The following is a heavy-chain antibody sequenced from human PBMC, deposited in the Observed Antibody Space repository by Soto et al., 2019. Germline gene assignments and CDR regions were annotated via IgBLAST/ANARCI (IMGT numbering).Heavy chain of an antibody. CDR1: GFTFSSYA. J-gene: IGHJ6*02. CDR3: ARDSSGTGTLYYYYGMDV. D-gene: IGHD1-26*01. Sequence: GGSLRFSCAASGFTFSSYAMHWVRQAPGKGLEWVAVISYDGSNKYYADSVKGRFTISRDNSKNTLYLQMNSLRAEDTAVYYCARDSSGTGTLYYYYGMDVWGQGTTVTVSS. CDR2: ISYDGSNK. V-gene: IGHV3-30-3*01.